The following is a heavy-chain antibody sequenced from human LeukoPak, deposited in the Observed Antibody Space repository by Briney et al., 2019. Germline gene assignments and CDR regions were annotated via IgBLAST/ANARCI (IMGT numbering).Heavy chain of an antibody. CDR1: GFTFSSYE. J-gene: IGHJ6*04. Sequence: PGGSLRLSCAASGFTFSSYEMNWVRQAPGKGLEWVSYISSSGSTIYYADSVKGRFTISRDNAKNSLYLQMNSLRAEDRAVYYCARDYVDGYSSGWLGPYGMDVWGKGTTVTVSS. V-gene: IGHV3-48*03. CDR2: ISSSGSTI. D-gene: IGHD6-19*01. CDR3: ARDYVDGYSSGWLGPYGMDV.